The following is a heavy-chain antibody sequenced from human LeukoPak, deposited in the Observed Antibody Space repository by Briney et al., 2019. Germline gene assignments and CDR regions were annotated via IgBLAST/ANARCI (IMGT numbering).Heavy chain of an antibody. D-gene: IGHD2-21*02. CDR1: GFTFSTYN. J-gene: IGHJ3*02. CDR3: ATTRHIVVVTALRGAFDI. V-gene: IGHV3-21*04. Sequence: GGSLRLSCAASGFTFSTYNMNWVRQDPGKGLECVSSITSSSSYIYYADSVKGRFTISRDNAKNSLYLQMNSLRAEDTAVYYCATTRHIVVVTALRGAFDIWGQGTMVTVSS. CDR2: ITSSSSYI.